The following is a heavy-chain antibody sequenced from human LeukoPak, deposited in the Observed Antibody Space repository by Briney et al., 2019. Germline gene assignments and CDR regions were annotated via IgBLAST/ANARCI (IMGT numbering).Heavy chain of an antibody. D-gene: IGHD3-22*01. V-gene: IGHV4-59*01. CDR1: GGSISSYY. J-gene: IGHJ4*02. CDR2: IYYSGST. CDR3: ARFSEYYHSSVHYLDY. Sequence: SETLSLTCTVSGGSISSYYWSWIRQPPGKGLEWIAYIYYSGSTNYNPSLKSRVTMSVDTSRNQFFLRLSSVTAAGTAVYYCARFSEYYHSSVHYLDYWGQGTLVSVSS.